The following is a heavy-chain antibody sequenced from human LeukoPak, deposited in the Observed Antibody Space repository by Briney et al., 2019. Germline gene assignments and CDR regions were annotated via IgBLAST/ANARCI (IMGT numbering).Heavy chain of an antibody. D-gene: IGHD5-24*01. J-gene: IGHJ4*02. CDR1: GFTVSSTY. CDR2: ISGNGGRT. Sequence: GGSLRLSCAASGFTVSSTYMSWVRQTPGKGLEWVSAISGNGGRTYYADSVKGRFAISSDNSKNTLYLQMNSLRVEDTAVYYCAKGTLEVATSAIDCWGQGTLVTVSS. V-gene: IGHV3-23*01. CDR3: AKGTLEVATSAIDC.